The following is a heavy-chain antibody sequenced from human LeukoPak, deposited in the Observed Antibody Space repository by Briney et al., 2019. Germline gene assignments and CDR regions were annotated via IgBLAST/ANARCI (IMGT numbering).Heavy chain of an antibody. Sequence: ASETLSLTCTVSGGSISSGDYYWSWIRQPPGKGLEWIGYIYYSGSTYYNPSLKSRVTISVDTSKNQFSLKLSSVTAADTAVYYCARGGDYTPYYFDYWGQGTLVTVSS. CDR2: IYYSGST. D-gene: IGHD2-21*02. J-gene: IGHJ4*02. CDR1: GGSISSGDYY. CDR3: ARGGDYTPYYFDY. V-gene: IGHV4-30-4*01.